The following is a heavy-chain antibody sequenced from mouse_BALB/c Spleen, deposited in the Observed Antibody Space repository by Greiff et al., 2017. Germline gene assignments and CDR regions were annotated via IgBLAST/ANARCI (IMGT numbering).Heavy chain of an antibody. J-gene: IGHJ2*01. CDR3: ARLLIYYGNYYFDC. V-gene: IGHV5-12-2*01. CDR1: GFTFSSYT. D-gene: IGHD2-1*01. CDR2: ISNGGGST. Sequence: EVMLVESGGGLVQPGGSLKLSCAASGFTFSSYTMSWVRQTPEKRLEWVAYISNGGGSTYYPDTVKGRFTISRDHAKNTLYLQMSSLKSEDTAMYYCARLLIYYGNYYFDCWGQGTTLTVAS.